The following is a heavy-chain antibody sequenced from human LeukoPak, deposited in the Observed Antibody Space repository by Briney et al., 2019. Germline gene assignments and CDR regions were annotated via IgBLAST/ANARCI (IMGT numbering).Heavy chain of an antibody. CDR3: AGDHSSSWYRNGGAFDI. CDR1: GFTFSDYY. Sequence: GGSLRLSCAASGFTFSDYYMSWIRQAPGKGLEWVSYISSSGSTIYYADSVKGRFTISRDNAKNSLYLQMNSLRAEDTAVYYCAGDHSSSWYRNGGAFDIWGQGTMVTVSS. J-gene: IGHJ3*02. D-gene: IGHD6-13*01. CDR2: ISSSGSTI. V-gene: IGHV3-11*01.